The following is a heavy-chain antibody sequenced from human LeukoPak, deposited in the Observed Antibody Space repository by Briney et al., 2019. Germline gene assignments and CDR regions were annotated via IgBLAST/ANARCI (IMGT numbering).Heavy chain of an antibody. D-gene: IGHD3-10*01. CDR1: GFTFSSYA. Sequence: GGSLRLSCAASGFTFSSYAMSWVRQAPGKGLEWVAVIWYDGSNKNYADSVKGRFTISRDNSNNTVFLQMDSLRAEDTAVYYCARDPTSGSFRNWCDPWGQGTLVTVSS. CDR3: ARDPTSGSFRNWCDP. J-gene: IGHJ5*02. V-gene: IGHV3-33*08. CDR2: IWYDGSNK.